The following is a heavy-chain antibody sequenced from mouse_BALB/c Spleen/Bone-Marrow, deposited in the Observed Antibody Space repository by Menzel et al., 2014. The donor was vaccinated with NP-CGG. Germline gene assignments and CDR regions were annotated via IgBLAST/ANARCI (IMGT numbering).Heavy chain of an antibody. J-gene: IGHJ2*01. Sequence: VKEVESGGGLVRPGNSLKLSCVTSGFTFSNYRMHWLRQPPGKRLEWIAVITVKSYNYGANYAESVKGRFTISRDDSKSSVYLQMNRLREEDTASYYCSRAGTTAFDYWGQGTTLTGSS. CDR2: ITVKSYNYGA. CDR3: SRAGTTAFDY. V-gene: IGHV13-2*02. D-gene: IGHD1-2*01. CDR1: GFTFSNYR.